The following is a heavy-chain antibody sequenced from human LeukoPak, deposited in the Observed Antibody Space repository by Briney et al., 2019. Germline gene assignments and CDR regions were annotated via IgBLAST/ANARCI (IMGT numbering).Heavy chain of an antibody. V-gene: IGHV1-2*06. CDR1: GYTFTGYY. Sequence: ASVKVSCKASGYTFTGYYMHWVRQAPGQGLEWMGRINPNSGGTNYAQKFQGRVTMTRDTSTSTAYMELSRLRSDDTAVYYCARAVTTDVLVSSHGFDYWGQGTLVTVSS. D-gene: IGHD4-17*01. J-gene: IGHJ4*02. CDR3: ARAVTTDVLVSSHGFDY. CDR2: INPNSGGT.